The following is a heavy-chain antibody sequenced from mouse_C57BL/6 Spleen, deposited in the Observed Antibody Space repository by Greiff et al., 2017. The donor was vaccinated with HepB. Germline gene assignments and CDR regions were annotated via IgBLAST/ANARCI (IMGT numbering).Heavy chain of an antibody. D-gene: IGHD2-3*01. V-gene: IGHV1-81*01. CDR2: IYPRSGNT. CDR1: GYTFTSYG. CDR3: ARSKDDGYWDFDY. J-gene: IGHJ2*01. Sequence: VKLVESGAELARPGASVKLSCKASGYTFTSYGISWVKQRTGQGLEWIGEIYPRSGNTYYNEKFKGKATLTADKSSSTAYMELRSLTSEDSAVYFCARSKDDGYWDFDYWGQGTTLTVSS.